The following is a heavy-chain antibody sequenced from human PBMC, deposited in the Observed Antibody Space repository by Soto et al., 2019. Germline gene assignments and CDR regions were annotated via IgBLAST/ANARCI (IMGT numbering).Heavy chain of an antibody. V-gene: IGHV1-3*05. CDR2: INAGNGNT. D-gene: IGHD6-25*01. J-gene: IGHJ4*02. CDR3: ARDQRIAFDY. CDR1: GYTFTSYA. Sequence: QVQLVQSGAEEKKPGASVKVSCKASGYTFTSYAMSWVRQAPGQRLEWMGWINAGNGNTKYSEKFQGRVTITRDTSASTAYMALSSLRSEDTAVYYCARDQRIAFDYWGQGTLVTVSS.